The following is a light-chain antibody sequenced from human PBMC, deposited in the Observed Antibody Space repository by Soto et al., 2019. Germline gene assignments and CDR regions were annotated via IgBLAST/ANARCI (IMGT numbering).Light chain of an antibody. CDR2: AAS. J-gene: IGKJ2*01. V-gene: IGKV1-39*01. CDR1: QSIISY. Sequence: DIQMTQSPSSLSASVGDRVTITCRASQSIISYLNWYQQKPGKAPTLLIYAASSLQSGVPSRFSGSGSGTDFTLTISSLQPEDFATYYCQQSYSTPYTFGQGTKLEIK. CDR3: QQSYSTPYT.